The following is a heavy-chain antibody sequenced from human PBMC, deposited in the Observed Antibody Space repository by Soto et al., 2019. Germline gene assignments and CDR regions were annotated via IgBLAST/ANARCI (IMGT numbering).Heavy chain of an antibody. CDR1: SFKFYY. D-gene: IGHD4-4*01. CDR2: INPNTGVT. CDR3: ALERQPKPQYDGFDI. V-gene: IGHV1-2*02. Sequence: ASVXVSCKASSFKFYYFHLVRHAPGQGLEWMGSINPNTGVTNYAQRFQGRVTMTSDTSITTAFMDLSNVDFDDTAVYYCALERQPKPQYDGFDIWGNGTMVTVSS. J-gene: IGHJ3*02.